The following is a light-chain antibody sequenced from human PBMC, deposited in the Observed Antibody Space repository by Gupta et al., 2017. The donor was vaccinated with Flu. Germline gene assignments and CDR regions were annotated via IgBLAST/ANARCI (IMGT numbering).Light chain of an antibody. CDR1: SSDVGTYNY. CDR3: SSYAGSSNLV. J-gene: IGLJ2*01. Sequence: QSALTQPPSASGSPGQSVTISCTGSSSDVGTYNYVSWYQQHPGKAPKLLISEVSKRPSGVPDRFSGSKSGNTASLTVSGLQAEEEADYYCSSYAGSSNLVFGGGTRVTVL. V-gene: IGLV2-8*01. CDR2: EVS.